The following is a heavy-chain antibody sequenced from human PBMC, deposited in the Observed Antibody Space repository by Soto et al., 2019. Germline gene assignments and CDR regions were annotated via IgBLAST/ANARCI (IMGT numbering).Heavy chain of an antibody. CDR2: ISGSGGST. J-gene: IGHJ6*02. CDR1: GFTFSSYA. D-gene: IGHD2-8*01. V-gene: IGHV3-23*01. CDR3: ATAEPWGMYHWVRDCGDDVMDV. Sequence: PGGSLRLSCAASGFTFSSYAMSWVRQAPGKGLEWVSAISGSGGSTYYADSVKGRFTISRDNSKNTLYLQMNSLRAEDTAVYYCATAEPWGMYHWVRDCGDDVMDVWGQGTTVTVSS.